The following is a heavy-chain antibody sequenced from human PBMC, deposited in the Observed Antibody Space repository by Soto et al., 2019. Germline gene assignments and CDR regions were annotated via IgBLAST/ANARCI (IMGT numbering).Heavy chain of an antibody. Sequence: GGSLRLSCAASGFTFSSYAMSWVRQAPGKGLEWVSAISGSGGSTYYADSVKGRFTISGDNSKNTLYLQMNSLRAEDTAVYYCAKEGIVGATGYYYYGMDVWGQGTTVTVSS. D-gene: IGHD1-26*01. V-gene: IGHV3-23*01. J-gene: IGHJ6*02. CDR1: GFTFSSYA. CDR3: AKEGIVGATGYYYYGMDV. CDR2: ISGSGGST.